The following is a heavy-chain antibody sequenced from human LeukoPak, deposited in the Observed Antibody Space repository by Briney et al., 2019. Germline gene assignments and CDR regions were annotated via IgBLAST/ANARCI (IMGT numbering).Heavy chain of an antibody. CDR3: AKVGVRGVIDY. CDR2: ISGSGGST. CDR1: GFTFSSYA. V-gene: IGHV3-23*01. D-gene: IGHD3-10*01. Sequence: GGSLRLSCAASGFTFSSYAMSWVRQAPGKGLEWVSAISGSGGSTFYADSVKGRFTISRDNSKNTLYLQMNRLRAEDTAVYYCAKVGVRGVIDYWGQGTLVTVSS. J-gene: IGHJ4*02.